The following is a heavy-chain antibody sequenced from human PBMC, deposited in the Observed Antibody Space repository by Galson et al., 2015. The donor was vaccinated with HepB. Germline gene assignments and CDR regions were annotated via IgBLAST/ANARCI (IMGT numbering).Heavy chain of an antibody. CDR1: GFTFSSYS. CDR3: ARVGSWLDY. D-gene: IGHD3-10*01. Sequence: SLRLSCAASGFTFSSYSMNWVRQAPGKGLEWVSSISSSSSYIYHADSVKGRFTISRDNAKNSLYLQMNSLRAEDTAVYYCARVGSWLDYWGQGTLVTVSS. J-gene: IGHJ4*02. V-gene: IGHV3-21*01. CDR2: ISSSSSYI.